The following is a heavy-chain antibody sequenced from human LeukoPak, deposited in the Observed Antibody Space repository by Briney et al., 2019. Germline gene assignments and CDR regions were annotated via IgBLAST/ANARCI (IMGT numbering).Heavy chain of an antibody. D-gene: IGHD4-17*01. J-gene: IGHJ4*02. Sequence: GGSPRLSCAASGFTFSSYEMNWVRQAPGKGLEWVSYISSSGGTIYYADSVKGRFTISRDNAKNSLYLQMNSLRGEDTAVYYCTRLRYGDYGWGQGTLVTVSS. CDR3: TRLRYGDYG. V-gene: IGHV3-48*03. CDR1: GFTFSSYE. CDR2: ISSSGGTI.